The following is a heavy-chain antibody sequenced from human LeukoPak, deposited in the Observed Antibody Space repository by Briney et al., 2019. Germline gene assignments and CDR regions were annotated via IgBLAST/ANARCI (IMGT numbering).Heavy chain of an antibody. CDR2: VYYSGST. V-gene: IGHV4-61*01. Sequence: SETLSLTCTVSGGSVRSGTSYWTWVRQPPGKGLEWIGYVYYSGSTNYNPSPKSRVTISVDTSRNQFSLKLTSVTAADTAVYYCARGAFDYSDTSLSWFDPWGQGTLVTVSS. D-gene: IGHD3-22*01. J-gene: IGHJ5*02. CDR1: GGSVRSGTSY. CDR3: ARGAFDYSDTSLSWFDP.